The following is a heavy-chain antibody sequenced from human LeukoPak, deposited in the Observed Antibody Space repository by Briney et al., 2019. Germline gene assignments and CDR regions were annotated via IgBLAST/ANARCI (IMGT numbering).Heavy chain of an antibody. CDR1: GFTFSSYW. Sequence: GGSLRLSCAASGFTFSSYWMHWVRQAPGKGLVWVSRINSDGSSTSYADSVKGRFTISRDNAKNTLYLQMNSLRAEDTAVYYCARGHRTFGGVIAPDYWGQGTLVTVSS. CDR2: INSDGSST. J-gene: IGHJ4*02. CDR3: ARGHRTFGGVIAPDY. D-gene: IGHD3-16*02. V-gene: IGHV3-74*01.